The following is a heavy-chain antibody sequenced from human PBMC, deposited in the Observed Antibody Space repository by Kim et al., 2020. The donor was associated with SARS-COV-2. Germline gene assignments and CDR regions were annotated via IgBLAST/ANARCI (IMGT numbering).Heavy chain of an antibody. CDR3: AKCLTYYYGSGSLYYYYG. V-gene: IGHV3-30*18. CDR2: ISYDGSNK. J-gene: IGHJ6*01. CDR1: GFTFSSYG. Sequence: GGSLRLSCAASGFTFSSYGMHWVRQAPGKGLEWVAVISYDGSNKYYADSVKGRFTISRDNSKNTLYLQMNSLRAEDTAVYYCAKCLTYYYGSGSLYYYYG. D-gene: IGHD3-10*01.